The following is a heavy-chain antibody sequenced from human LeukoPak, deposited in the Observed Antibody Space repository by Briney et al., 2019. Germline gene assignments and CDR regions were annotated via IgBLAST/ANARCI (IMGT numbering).Heavy chain of an antibody. D-gene: IGHD6-19*01. J-gene: IGHJ4*02. V-gene: IGHV3-30*02. Sequence: GGSLRLSCAASGFTFSSYGMHWVRQAPGKGLEWVAFIRHDESVRYYADSVKGRFIISRDNSKNTLSLQMNSLRPEDTAVYYCAKGPSQGATWLGDYWGQGILVTVSS. CDR3: AKGPSQGATWLGDY. CDR2: IRHDESVR. CDR1: GFTFSSYG.